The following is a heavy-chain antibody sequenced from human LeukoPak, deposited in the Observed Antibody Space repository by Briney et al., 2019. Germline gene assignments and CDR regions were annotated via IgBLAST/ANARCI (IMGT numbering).Heavy chain of an antibody. CDR2: FDSENNKM. V-gene: IGHV1-24*01. J-gene: IGHJ4*02. CDR3: ATDRVYRSSGRSWGFFDY. CDR1: RYSLSDLS. D-gene: IGHD6-19*01. Sequence: AASVKVSCKISRYSLSDLSIHWVREAPGEGLEWMGGFDSENNKMVYSQKFQGRVTMTEDTSADTAYMELTSLGSEDTAVYFCATDRVYRSSGRSWGFFDYWGRGTLVIVSS.